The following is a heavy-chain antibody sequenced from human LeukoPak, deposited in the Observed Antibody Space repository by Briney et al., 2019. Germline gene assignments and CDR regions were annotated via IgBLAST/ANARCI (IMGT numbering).Heavy chain of an antibody. CDR2: IYYSGST. J-gene: IGHJ4*02. D-gene: IGHD2-2*01. Sequence: SETLSLTCTVSGGSISSYYWSWIRQPPGKGLEWIGYIYYSGSTNYNPSLKSRVTISVDTSKNQFSLKLSSVTAADTAVYYCAREGGYCSSISCLDLFDYWGQGTLVTVSS. V-gene: IGHV4-59*01. CDR1: GGSISSYY. CDR3: AREGGYCSSISCLDLFDY.